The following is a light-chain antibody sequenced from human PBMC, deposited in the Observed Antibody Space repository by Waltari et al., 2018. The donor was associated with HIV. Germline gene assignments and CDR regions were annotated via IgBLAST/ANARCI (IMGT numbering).Light chain of an antibody. CDR3: TSHTLTRILL. CDR2: GVD. V-gene: IGLV2-14*01. Sequence: QSALTQPSSMSGSPGQSIPISCTGSSLYFGLYDFVPWYQHLPDTAPPLIIYGVDRRPPGITSRFSASKAGDVASLTISGLRAEDEADYYCTSHTLTRILLFGGGTRLTVL. J-gene: IGLJ3*02. CDR1: SLYFGLYDF.